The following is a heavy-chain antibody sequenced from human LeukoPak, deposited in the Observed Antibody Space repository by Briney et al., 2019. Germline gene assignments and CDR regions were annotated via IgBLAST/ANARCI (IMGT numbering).Heavy chain of an antibody. CDR1: GFTFSSYS. CDR3: ARAHCTNGVCYIGLLDY. J-gene: IGHJ4*02. D-gene: IGHD2-8*01. CDR2: ISSNGGST. Sequence: GGSLRLSCAASGFTFSSYSMHWVRQAQGKGLEYVSAISSNGGSTYYANSVKGRFTISRDNSKNTLYLQMGSLRAEDMAVYYCARAHCTNGVCYIGLLDYWGQGTLVTVSS. V-gene: IGHV3-64*01.